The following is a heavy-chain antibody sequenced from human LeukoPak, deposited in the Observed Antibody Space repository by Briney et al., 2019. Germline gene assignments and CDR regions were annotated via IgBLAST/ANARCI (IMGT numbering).Heavy chain of an antibody. J-gene: IGHJ4*02. CDR3: ARDLPYYYDSSGYSDY. V-gene: IGHV3-7*01. CDR2: IKQDGSEK. Sequence: GGSLRLSCAASGFTFSSYWMSWVRQAPGKGLEWVANIKQDGSEKYYVDSVKGRFTISRGNAKNSLYLQMNSLRAEDTAVYYCARDLPYYYDSSGYSDYWGQGTLVTVSS. CDR1: GFTFSSYW. D-gene: IGHD3-22*01.